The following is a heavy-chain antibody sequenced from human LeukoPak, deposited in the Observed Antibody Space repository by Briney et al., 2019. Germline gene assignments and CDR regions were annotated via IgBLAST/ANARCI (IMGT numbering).Heavy chain of an antibody. CDR3: ARSQWLDYFDY. CDR1: GFTFSSYW. CDR2: INRDGSST. D-gene: IGHD6-19*01. Sequence: GGSLRLSCAASGFTFSSYWMHWVRQAPGKGLVWVSRINRDGSSTNYADSVKGRFTISRDNAKNTLYLQMNSLRAEDTAVYYCARSQWLDYFDYWGQGTLVTVSS. J-gene: IGHJ4*02. V-gene: IGHV3-74*01.